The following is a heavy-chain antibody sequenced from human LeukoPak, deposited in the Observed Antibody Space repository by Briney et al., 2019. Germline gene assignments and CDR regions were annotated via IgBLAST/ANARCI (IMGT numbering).Heavy chain of an antibody. Sequence: PGGSLRLSCAASGFTVSSNYMSWVRQAPGKGLEWVAFIRYDGSNKNYADSVKGRFTISRDNSKNTLYLQMNSLRAEDTAVYYCAKGYYDSSTNWYFDLWGRGTLVTVSS. CDR1: GFTVSSNY. CDR3: AKGYYDSSTNWYFDL. J-gene: IGHJ2*01. V-gene: IGHV3-30*02. D-gene: IGHD3-22*01. CDR2: IRYDGSNK.